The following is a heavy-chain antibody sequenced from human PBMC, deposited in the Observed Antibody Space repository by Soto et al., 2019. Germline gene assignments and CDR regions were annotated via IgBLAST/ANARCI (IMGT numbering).Heavy chain of an antibody. V-gene: IGHV1-69*04. CDR3: ARDKGGYDYGGVSSRFDP. J-gene: IGHJ5*02. Sequence: SVKVSCKASGGTFSSYTISWVRQAPGQGLEWMGRIIPILGIANYAQRFQGRVTITADKSTSTAYMELSSLRSEDTAVYYCARDKGGYDYGGVSSRFDPWGQGTLVTVSS. CDR1: GGTFSSYT. CDR2: IIPILGIA. D-gene: IGHD5-12*01.